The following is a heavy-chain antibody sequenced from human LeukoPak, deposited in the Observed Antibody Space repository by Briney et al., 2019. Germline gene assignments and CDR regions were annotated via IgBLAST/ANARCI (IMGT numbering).Heavy chain of an antibody. CDR3: AKDRDYYDSSGYYQY. CDR1: GFTFSSYW. CDR2: IKQDGSEK. J-gene: IGHJ4*02. D-gene: IGHD3-22*01. V-gene: IGHV3-7*01. Sequence: PGGSLRLSCAASGFTFSSYWMSWVRQAPGKGLEWVANIKQDGSEKYYVDSVKGRFTISRDNAKNSLYLQMNSLRAEDTAVYYCAKDRDYYDSSGYYQYWGQGTLVTVSS.